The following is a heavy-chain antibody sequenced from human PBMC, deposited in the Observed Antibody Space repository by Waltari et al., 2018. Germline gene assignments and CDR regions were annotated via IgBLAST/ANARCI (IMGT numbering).Heavy chain of an antibody. D-gene: IGHD4-4*01. J-gene: IGHJ6*03. CDR2: ISGSGGST. Sequence: EVQLVESGGGLVQTGGSLRLSCAASGFTFRGDAMSWVRQAPGKGLEWVSDISGSGGSTYYADSVKGRFTISRDNSKNTLYLQMNSLRAEDTAVYYCAKGDPDYSEYYYYMDVWGKGTTVTVSS. CDR1: GFTFRGDA. V-gene: IGHV3-23*04. CDR3: AKGDPDYSEYYYYMDV.